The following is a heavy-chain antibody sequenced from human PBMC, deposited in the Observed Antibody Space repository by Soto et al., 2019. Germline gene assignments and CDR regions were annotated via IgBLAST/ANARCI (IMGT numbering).Heavy chain of an antibody. J-gene: IGHJ6*01. Sequence: GGSLRLSCAASGFTFSSYAMSWVRQAPGKGLEWVSAISGSGGSTYYADSVKGRLTISRDSSNHTLYLQMNSLRAEDTAVYYCAKPVSDFWNLLRTYYGMDVGGQGTPVTVSS. CDR2: ISGSGGST. D-gene: IGHD3-3*01. CDR1: GFTFSSYA. CDR3: AKPVSDFWNLLRTYYGMDV. V-gene: IGHV3-23*01.